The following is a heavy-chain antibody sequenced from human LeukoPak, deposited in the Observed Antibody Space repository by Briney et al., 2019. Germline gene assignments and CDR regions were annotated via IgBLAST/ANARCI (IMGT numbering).Heavy chain of an antibody. J-gene: IGHJ4*02. CDR1: GGSITNYY. Sequence: SETLSLTCSVSGGSITNYYWSWIRQPAGKGLEWIGRFYSRGTTYYNPPLRSRVSLSGDESKNQLSLKMYSVTAADTAVYYCVRGEGLTGYPDYWGQGTLVTVSS. V-gene: IGHV4-4*07. CDR2: FYSRGTT. D-gene: IGHD3-9*01. CDR3: VRGEGLTGYPDY.